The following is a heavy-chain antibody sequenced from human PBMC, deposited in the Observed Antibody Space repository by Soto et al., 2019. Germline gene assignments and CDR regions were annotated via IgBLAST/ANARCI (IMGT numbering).Heavy chain of an antibody. CDR3: TGDGVAGDY. D-gene: IGHD6-19*01. CDR1: GFDFYSYG. Sequence: LRLSCVGSGFDFYSYGLNWVRQAPGKGLEWVSYIASSSNTIYYTDSVKGRFIVSRDDARNSLFLNMNSLRHEDTAVYYCTGDGVAGDYWGQGTLVTVSS. CDR2: IASSSNTI. V-gene: IGHV3-48*02. J-gene: IGHJ4*02.